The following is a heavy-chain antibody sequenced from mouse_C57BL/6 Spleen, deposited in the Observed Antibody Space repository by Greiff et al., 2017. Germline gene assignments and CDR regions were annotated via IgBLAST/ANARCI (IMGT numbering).Heavy chain of an antibody. CDR1: GYTFTSYW. CDR3: ARGSWGFAY. J-gene: IGHJ3*01. Sequence: QVQLQQSGAELARPGASVKLSCKASGYTFTSYWMHWVKQRPGQGLEWIGMIHPNSGSTNYNEKFKSKATLTVDKSSSTAYMQLSSLTSEDSAVYYCARGSWGFAYWGQGTLVTVSA. D-gene: IGHD4-1*01. CDR2: IHPNSGST. V-gene: IGHV1-64*01.